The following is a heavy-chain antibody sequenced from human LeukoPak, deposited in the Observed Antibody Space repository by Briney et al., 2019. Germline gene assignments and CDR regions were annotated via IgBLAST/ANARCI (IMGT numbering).Heavy chain of an antibody. V-gene: IGHV4-38-2*02. CDR3: AKSNGYGLVDI. CDR2: MFHTGNS. Sequence: PSETLSLTCTVFGYSINNGYYWGWIRQAPGKGLEWIGSMFHTGNSYYNPSLKRRVTMAIDTSKNQFSLKLSSVTAADTAVYYCAKSNGYGLVDIWGQGTMVTVSS. D-gene: IGHD3-10*01. J-gene: IGHJ3*02. CDR1: GYSINNGYY.